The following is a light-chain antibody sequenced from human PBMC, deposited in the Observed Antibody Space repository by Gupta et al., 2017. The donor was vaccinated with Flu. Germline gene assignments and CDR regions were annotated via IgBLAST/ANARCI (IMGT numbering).Light chain of an antibody. CDR3: QQYGSPLPWT. CDR1: QSVNSNS. Sequence: TLVLSPGDRATLSCRASQSVNSNSLAWYQQKPGQAPWLLIYGASNRATGIADRFSGSGSGTDFTLTISRLEPEDFAIYYCQQYGSPLPWTFGQGTKVEIK. CDR2: GAS. J-gene: IGKJ1*01. V-gene: IGKV3-20*01.